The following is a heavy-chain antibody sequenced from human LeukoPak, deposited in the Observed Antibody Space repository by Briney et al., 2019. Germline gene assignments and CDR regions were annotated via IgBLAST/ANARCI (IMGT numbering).Heavy chain of an antibody. CDR1: GGSFSGYY. CDR3: ARELYGDYLDNWFDP. Sequence: SETLSLTCAVYGGSFSGYYWSWIRQPPGKGLEWIGEINHSGSTNYNPSLKSRVTISVDTSKNQFSLKLSSVTAADTAVYYCARELYGDYLDNWFDPWGQGTLVTVSS. V-gene: IGHV4-34*01. J-gene: IGHJ5*02. D-gene: IGHD4-17*01. CDR2: INHSGST.